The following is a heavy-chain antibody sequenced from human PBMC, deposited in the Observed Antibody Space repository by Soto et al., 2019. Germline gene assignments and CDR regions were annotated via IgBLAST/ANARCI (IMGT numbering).Heavy chain of an antibody. CDR2: IWHDGNNK. J-gene: IGHJ6*02. CDR3: ASDLVGASDSYGLDV. CDR1: GFTFSNYG. V-gene: IGHV3-33*01. D-gene: IGHD1-26*01. Sequence: SLVLSFAASGFTFSNYGMHGVRQAPGKGLEWVAIIWHDGNNKYYADSVRGRFIISRDNSKNRLYLQMNSLRAEDTAVYYCASDLVGASDSYGLDVWGQGTPVTV.